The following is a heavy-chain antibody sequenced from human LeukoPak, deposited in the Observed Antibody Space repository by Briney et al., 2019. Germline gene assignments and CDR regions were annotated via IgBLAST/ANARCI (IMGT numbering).Heavy chain of an antibody. D-gene: IGHD6-6*01. CDR2: IKQDGSEK. CDR3: ARADSSIAARLSRSSIFNYYYYMDV. J-gene: IGHJ6*03. Sequence: PGGSLRLSCAASGFTFISYWMSWVRQAPGKGLEWVANIKQDGSEKYYVDSVKGRFTISRDNAKNSLYLQMNSLRVEDTAVYYCARADSSIAARLSRSSIFNYYYYMDVWGKGTTVTVSS. CDR1: GFTFISYW. V-gene: IGHV3-7*01.